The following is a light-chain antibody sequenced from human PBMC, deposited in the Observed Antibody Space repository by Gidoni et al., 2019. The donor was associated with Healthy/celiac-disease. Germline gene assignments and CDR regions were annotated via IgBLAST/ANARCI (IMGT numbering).Light chain of an antibody. CDR2: DAS. CDR3: QQRSNWPPLT. CDR1: PSVSSY. V-gene: IGKV3-11*01. Sequence: EIVLTQSPATLSLSPGVRATLSCRASPSVSSYLAWYQQKPGQAPRLLIYDASNRATGIPARFSGSGSGTDFTLTISSLEPEDFAVYYCQQRSNWPPLTFGGGTKVEIK. J-gene: IGKJ4*01.